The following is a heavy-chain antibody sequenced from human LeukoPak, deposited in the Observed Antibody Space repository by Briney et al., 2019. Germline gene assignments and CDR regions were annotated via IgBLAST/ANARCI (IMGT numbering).Heavy chain of an antibody. CDR3: AKADGYYYAHPIGY. CDR2: IFQGGGEI. Sequence: PGGSLRLSCAASGFTFSDFAMIWVRQSPGKKGLEWVSSIFQGGGEIHYADSVRGRFTISRDNSKSTLFLQMNSLRAEDTAVYYCAKADGYYYAHPIGYWGQGTLVTVSS. V-gene: IGHV3-23*01. J-gene: IGHJ4*02. CDR1: GFTFSDFA. D-gene: IGHD3-22*01.